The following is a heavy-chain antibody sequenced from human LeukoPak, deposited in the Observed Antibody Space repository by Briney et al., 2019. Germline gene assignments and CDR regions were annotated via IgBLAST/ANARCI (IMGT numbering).Heavy chain of an antibody. Sequence: ASVKVSRKASGYTFAGYYMHWVRQAPGQGLEWMGWINPNSGGTNYAQKFQGRVTMTEDTSTDTAYMELSSLRSEDTAVYYCAIAVGYCSGGSCYGHYYFDYWGQGTLVTVSS. D-gene: IGHD2-15*01. CDR1: GYTFAGYY. CDR3: AIAVGYCSGGSCYGHYYFDY. V-gene: IGHV1-2*02. CDR2: INPNSGGT. J-gene: IGHJ4*02.